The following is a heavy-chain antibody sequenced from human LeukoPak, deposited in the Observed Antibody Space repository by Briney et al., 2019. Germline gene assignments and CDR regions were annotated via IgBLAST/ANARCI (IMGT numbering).Heavy chain of an antibody. Sequence: GGSLRLSCAASGFTFSSYAMSWVRQAPGKGLEWVSAISGSGGSTYYADSVKGRFTISRDNSKNTLSLQMNSLRAEDTAVYYCAKVWDVLRYFDWLLYLDYWGQGTLVTVSS. CDR3: AKVWDVLRYFDWLLYLDY. CDR2: ISGSGGST. CDR1: GFTFSSYA. V-gene: IGHV3-23*01. D-gene: IGHD3-9*01. J-gene: IGHJ4*02.